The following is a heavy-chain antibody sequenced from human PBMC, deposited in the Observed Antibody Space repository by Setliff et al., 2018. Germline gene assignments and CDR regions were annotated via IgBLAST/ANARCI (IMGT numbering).Heavy chain of an antibody. CDR2: INPNSGGT. V-gene: IGHV1-2*02. J-gene: IGHJ3*02. D-gene: IGHD3-3*01. Sequence: WASVKVSCKASGYTFTGYYMHWVRQAPGQGLEWMGWINPNSGGTNYAQKFQGRVTITADKSTSTAYMELSRLRSEDTAVYYCAISTIFGVVSPTPDAFDIWGQGTMVTVSS. CDR1: GYTFTGYY. CDR3: AISTIFGVVSPTPDAFDI.